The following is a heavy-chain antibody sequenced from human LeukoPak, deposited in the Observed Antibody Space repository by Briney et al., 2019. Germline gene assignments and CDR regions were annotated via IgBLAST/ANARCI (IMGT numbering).Heavy chain of an antibody. Sequence: PGGSLRLSYAASGFILSNYAMHWVRQPAGKGLEWVSALGTAGDTFYPGSVKGRFTISRDNAKKSLFLQMSSLRAEDTAIYYCARQSTPHGNFDYWGQGTLVTVSS. CDR1: GFILSNYA. D-gene: IGHD5-24*01. CDR2: LGTAGDT. CDR3: ARQSTPHGNFDY. J-gene: IGHJ4*02. V-gene: IGHV3-13*01.